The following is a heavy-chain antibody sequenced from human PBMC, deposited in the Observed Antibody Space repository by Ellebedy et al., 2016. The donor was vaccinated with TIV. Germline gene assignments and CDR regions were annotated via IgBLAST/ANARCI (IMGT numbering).Heavy chain of an antibody. CDR2: IIPIFGTA. CDR1: GGTFSSYA. D-gene: IGHD3-16*01. V-gene: IGHV1-69*13. Sequence: SVKVSXXASGGTFSSYAISWVRQAPGQGLEWMGGIIPIFGTANYAQKFQGRVTITADESTSTAYMELSSLRSEDTAVYYCARGEGRREYGYWGQGTLVTVSS. CDR3: ARGEGRREYGY. J-gene: IGHJ4*02.